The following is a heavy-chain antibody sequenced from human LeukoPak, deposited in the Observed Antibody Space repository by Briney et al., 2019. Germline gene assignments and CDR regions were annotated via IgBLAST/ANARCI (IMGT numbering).Heavy chain of an antibody. CDR3: SGSYSY. J-gene: IGHJ4*02. D-gene: IGHD1-26*01. CDR1: GFTLANYG. CDR2: IRYDGSDK. Sequence: GGSLRLSCAASGFTLANYGMHWVRQAPGKGLEWVAFIRYDGSDKYYADSVKGRFTISRDNSKNTLYLQMNSLRPEDTAVYFCSGSYSYWGQGTLVTVSS. V-gene: IGHV3-30*02.